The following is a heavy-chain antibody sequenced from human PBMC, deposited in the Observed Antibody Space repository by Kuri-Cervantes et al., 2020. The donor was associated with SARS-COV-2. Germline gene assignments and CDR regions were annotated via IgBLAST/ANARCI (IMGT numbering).Heavy chain of an antibody. CDR3: VRAYSTGWLVGSYYFDS. D-gene: IGHD6-19*01. Sequence: GESLKISCSASGFFFSAYTLHWVRQAPGKGLEYVSAISSDAVNTYYANSVKGRLTISRDFSKNTLYLQMTILTTEDTAVYYCVRAYSTGWLVGSYYFDSWGQGTLVTVSS. CDR2: ISSDAVNT. J-gene: IGHJ4*02. V-gene: IGHV3-64D*06. CDR1: GFFFSAYT.